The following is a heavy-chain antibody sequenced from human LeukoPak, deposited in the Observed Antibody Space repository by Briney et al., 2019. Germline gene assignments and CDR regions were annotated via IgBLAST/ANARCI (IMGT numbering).Heavy chain of an antibody. CDR3: AREQPPISHAFDI. J-gene: IGHJ3*02. V-gene: IGHV3-30-3*01. CDR1: GFTFSSYA. CDR2: ISYDGSNK. Sequence: GGSLRLSCAASGFTFSSYAMHWVRQAPGKGLEWVAVISYDGSNKYYADSVKGRFTISRDNSKNTLYLQMNSLRAEDTAVYYCAREQPPISHAFDIWGQGTMVTVSS.